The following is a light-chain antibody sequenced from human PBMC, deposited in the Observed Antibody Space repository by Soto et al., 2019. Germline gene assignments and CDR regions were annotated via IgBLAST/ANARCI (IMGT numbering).Light chain of an antibody. CDR3: QQYGGSPWT. V-gene: IGKV3-20*01. CDR2: GAS. CDR1: QSVSNSY. Sequence: EIVLTQSPGTLSLSPGERATLSCRASQSVSNSYLAWYQHKPGQAPRLLIYGASSRATGIPDRFSGSGSGTDFALTISRLEPEDFAVYHCQQYGGSPWTFGQGTKVEIK. J-gene: IGKJ1*01.